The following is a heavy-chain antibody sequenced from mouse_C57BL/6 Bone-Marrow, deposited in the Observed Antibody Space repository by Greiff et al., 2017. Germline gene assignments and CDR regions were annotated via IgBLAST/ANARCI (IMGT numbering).Heavy chain of an antibody. J-gene: IGHJ4*01. CDR1: GFTFSSYA. V-gene: IGHV5-4*01. CDR2: ISDGGSYT. Sequence: EVQLVESGGGLVKPGGSLKLSCAASGFTFSSYAMSWVRQTPEKRLEWVATISDGGSYTYYPDNVKGRFTISRDNAKNILYLQMSHLKSEDTAMYYCASSTVVAPMDYWGQGTSVTVSS. CDR3: ASSTVVAPMDY. D-gene: IGHD1-1*01.